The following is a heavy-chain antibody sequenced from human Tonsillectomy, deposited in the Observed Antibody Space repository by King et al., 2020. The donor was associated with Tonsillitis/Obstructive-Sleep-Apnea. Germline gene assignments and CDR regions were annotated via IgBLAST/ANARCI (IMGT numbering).Heavy chain of an antibody. Sequence: VQLVESGGGLVQPGGSLRLSCAASGFTFSSYEMNWVRQAPGKGLEWVSYISSSGSTIYYADSVKGRFTISRDNAKNSLYLQMNSLRAEDTAVYYCARSDYDFWSGYYRGGYYYYYYYRDVWGKGTTVTVSS. CDR2: ISSSGSTI. D-gene: IGHD3-3*01. J-gene: IGHJ6*03. V-gene: IGHV3-48*03. CDR1: GFTFSSYE. CDR3: ARSDYDFWSGYYRGGYYYYYYYRDV.